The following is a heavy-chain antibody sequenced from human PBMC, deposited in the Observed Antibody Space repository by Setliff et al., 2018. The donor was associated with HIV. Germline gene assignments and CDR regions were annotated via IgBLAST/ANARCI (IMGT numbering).Heavy chain of an antibody. CDR2: ISSSSSYT. D-gene: IGHD1-26*01. CDR3: ARDRYSGNSTDY. Sequence: PGGSLRLSCAASGFTFSSYSMNWVRQAPGKGLEWVSYISSSSSYTHYADSVKGRFTISRDNVKNSLYLQMNSLRAEDTAVYYCARDRYSGNSTDYWGQGTLVTVSS. V-gene: IGHV3-21*01. CDR1: GFTFSSYS. J-gene: IGHJ4*02.